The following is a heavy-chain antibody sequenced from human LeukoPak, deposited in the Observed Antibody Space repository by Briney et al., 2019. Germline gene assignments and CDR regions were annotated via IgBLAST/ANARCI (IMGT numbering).Heavy chain of an antibody. CDR3: ARGPPYGSGTGEDF. J-gene: IGHJ4*02. V-gene: IGHV3-33*01. D-gene: IGHD3-10*01. CDR2: IWHDGSNK. CDR1: GFIFSTYG. Sequence: GGSLRLSCAASGFIFSTYGVHWVRQAPGKGLEWVAVIWHDGSNKFYADSVKGRFTISRDDSKSTLYLQMNSLRAEDTAMYYCARGPPYGSGTGEDFRGQGALVTVSS.